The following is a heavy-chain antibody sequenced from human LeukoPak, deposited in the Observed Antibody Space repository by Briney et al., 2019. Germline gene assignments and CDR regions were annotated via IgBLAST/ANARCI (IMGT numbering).Heavy chain of an antibody. Sequence: KPSETLSLTCSVSGVSISRIDYYWGWIRQPPGRGLEWIGSVYFNGKTYYNPSLRSRVTMTMDTSKNQFSLRLTSVTAADTAVYYCARRPVPGGYAFDSWGQGTLVGVSS. CDR3: ARRPVPGGYAFDS. J-gene: IGHJ4*02. CDR2: VYFNGKT. D-gene: IGHD3-16*01. CDR1: GVSISRIDYY. V-gene: IGHV4-39*01.